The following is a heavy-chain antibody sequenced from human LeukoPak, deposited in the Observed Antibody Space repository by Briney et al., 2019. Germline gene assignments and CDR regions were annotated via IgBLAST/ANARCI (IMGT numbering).Heavy chain of an antibody. V-gene: IGHV3-23*01. CDR3: AKLLYYYDSSQPY. CDR1: GFSFSTYW. J-gene: IGHJ4*02. Sequence: GGSLRLSCETSGFSFSTYWMSWVRQAPGKGLEWVSAISGSGGSTYYADSVKGRFTISRDNSKNTLYLQMNSLRAEDTAVYYCAKLLYYYDSSQPYWGQGTLVTVSS. D-gene: IGHD3-22*01. CDR2: ISGSGGST.